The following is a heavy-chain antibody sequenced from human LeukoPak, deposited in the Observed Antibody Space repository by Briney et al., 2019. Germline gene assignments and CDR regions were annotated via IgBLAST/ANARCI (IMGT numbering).Heavy chain of an antibody. D-gene: IGHD3-10*01. V-gene: IGHV1-18*01. CDR1: GYTFTSYA. CDR2: ISAYNGNT. J-gene: IGHJ5*02. Sequence: ASVKVSCKASGYTFTSYAMNWVRQAPGQGLEWMGWISAYNGNTNYAQKLQGRVTMTTDTSTSTAYMELRSLRSDDTAVYYCARVRVGFGELRPWGQGTLVTVSS. CDR3: ARVRVGFGELRP.